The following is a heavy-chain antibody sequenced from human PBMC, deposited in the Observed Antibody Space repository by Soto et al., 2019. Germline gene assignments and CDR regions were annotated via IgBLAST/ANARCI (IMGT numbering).Heavy chain of an antibody. CDR3: AREGVAPYYYYGMAV. Sequence: QVQLVQSGAEVKKPGASVKVSCKASGYTFTRSGISWVRQAPGQGPEWMGWISSYNGDTNYAQTFQGRVTMTTDTSTSTAYMELRSLRSDDTALYYCAREGVAPYYYYGMAVWGQGTPVTV. J-gene: IGHJ6*02. CDR1: GYTFTRSG. D-gene: IGHD5-12*01. V-gene: IGHV1-18*01. CDR2: ISSYNGDT.